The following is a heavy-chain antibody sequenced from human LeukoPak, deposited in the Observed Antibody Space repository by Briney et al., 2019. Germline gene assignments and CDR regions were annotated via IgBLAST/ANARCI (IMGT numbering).Heavy chain of an antibody. V-gene: IGHV3-21*01. D-gene: IGHD3-10*01. CDR1: GFTFGSYS. Sequence: GGSLRLSCAASGFTFGSYSMNWVRQAPGKGLEWVSSISSSSSYIYYADSVKGRFTISRDNAKNSLYLQMNSLRAEDTAVYYCARGSTYYYGSGSYFNRPEAPFDYWGQGTLVTVSS. J-gene: IGHJ4*02. CDR2: ISSSSSYI. CDR3: ARGSTYYYGSGSYFNRPEAPFDY.